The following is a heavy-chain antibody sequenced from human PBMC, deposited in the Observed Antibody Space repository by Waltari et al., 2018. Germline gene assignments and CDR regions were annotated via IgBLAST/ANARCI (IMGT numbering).Heavy chain of an antibody. CDR3: ARAPYGSGEGFDY. Sequence: QLQLQESGPGLVKPSETLSLTCTVSGGSISSSSYYWGWIRQPPGKGLEWIGSIYYSGSTYYNPSLKSRVTISVDTSKNQFSLKLSSVTAADTAVYYCARAPYGSGEGFDYWGQGTLVTVSS. J-gene: IGHJ4*02. D-gene: IGHD3-10*01. V-gene: IGHV4-39*07. CDR1: GGSISSSSYY. CDR2: IYYSGST.